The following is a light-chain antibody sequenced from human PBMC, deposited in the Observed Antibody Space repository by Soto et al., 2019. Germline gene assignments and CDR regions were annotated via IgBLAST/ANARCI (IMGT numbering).Light chain of an antibody. CDR3: QQYHIWPPWT. Sequence: EIVLTQSPGTLSLSPVERATLSCRASQSVSNNYLAWYQQKPGQAPRLLIYGASTRADGIPARFTGSGSGTEFTLTISSLQSEDFAVYYCQQYHIWPPWTSGQGTKGELK. CDR1: QSVSNN. CDR2: GAS. J-gene: IGKJ1*01. V-gene: IGKV3-15*01.